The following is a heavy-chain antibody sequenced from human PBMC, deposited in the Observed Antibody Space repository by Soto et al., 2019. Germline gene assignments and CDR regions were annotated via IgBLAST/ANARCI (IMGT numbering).Heavy chain of an antibody. Sequence: QVQLQESGPGLVKPSETLSLTCTVSGGSISSFYWSWIRQPAGKGLEWIGRIYSGGRNNYNPSLKSRLSMSVDTARNQFSMRLTSVTAADTGVYFCAKGFSSGLYVDSWGRGTQVTVSS. D-gene: IGHD6-19*01. V-gene: IGHV4-4*07. J-gene: IGHJ5*02. CDR3: AKGFSSGLYVDS. CDR1: GGSISSFY. CDR2: IYSGGRN.